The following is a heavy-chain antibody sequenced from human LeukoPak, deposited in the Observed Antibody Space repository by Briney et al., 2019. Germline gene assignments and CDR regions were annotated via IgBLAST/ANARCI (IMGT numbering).Heavy chain of an antibody. CDR1: GFTFSSYG. Sequence: GGSLRLSCAASGFTFSSYGMHWVRQAPGKGLEWVAVISYDGSNKYYADSVRGRFTISRDNSKNTLYLQMNSLRAEDTAVYYCAKAGAYDSSGYYDYWGQGTLVTVSS. CDR3: AKAGAYDSSGYYDY. V-gene: IGHV3-30*18. J-gene: IGHJ4*02. D-gene: IGHD3-22*01. CDR2: ISYDGSNK.